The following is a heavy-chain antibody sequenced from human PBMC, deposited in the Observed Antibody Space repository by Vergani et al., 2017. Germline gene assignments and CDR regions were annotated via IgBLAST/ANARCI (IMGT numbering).Heavy chain of an antibody. V-gene: IGHV3-15*01. CDR3: TTTKRGLGVWY. D-gene: IGHD3-16*01. CDR2: VKTKTDGGTT. Sequence: EVQLVESGGGLVKPGGSLRLSCAASGFTFSNAWMSWVRQAPGKGLEWVGRVKTKTDGGTTDYAAPVKGRFTISRHDSKNTLYLQINSLKTEDTAVYYCTTTKRGLGVWYWGQGTLATVSS. J-gene: IGHJ4*02. CDR1: GFTFSNAW.